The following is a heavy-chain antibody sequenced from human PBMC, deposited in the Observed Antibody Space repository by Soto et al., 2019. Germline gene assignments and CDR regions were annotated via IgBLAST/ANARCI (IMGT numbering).Heavy chain of an antibody. CDR2: ISGSGGRT. D-gene: IGHD6-13*01. J-gene: IGHJ6*03. V-gene: IGHV3-23*01. CDR3: AKCGSSRPYYYYYMDV. CDR1: GFTFSSYA. Sequence: PGGSLRLSCAASGFTFSSYAMSWVRQAPGKGLEWVSAISGSGGRTYYADSVKGRFTISRDNSNLYLQMNSLRAEDTALYYCAKCGSSRPYYYYYMDVWGKGTTVTVSS.